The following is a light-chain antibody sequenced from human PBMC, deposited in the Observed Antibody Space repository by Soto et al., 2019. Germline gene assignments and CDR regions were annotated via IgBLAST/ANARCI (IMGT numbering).Light chain of an antibody. CDR1: QSLVYSDGNTY. CDR2: KVS. J-gene: IGKJ2*02. V-gene: IGKV2-30*01. CDR3: MRGAHWSPCT. Sequence: DVVMTQSPLSLPVTLGQPASISCRSSQSLVYSDGNTYLNWFQQRPGQSPRRLIYKVSNRDSGVPDRVSGSASGADFTLIISRVEADDVGVYYCMRGAHWSPCTYGQGTQLESK.